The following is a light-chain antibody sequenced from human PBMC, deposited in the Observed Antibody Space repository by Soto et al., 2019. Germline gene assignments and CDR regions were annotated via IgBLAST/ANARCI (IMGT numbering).Light chain of an antibody. CDR1: QSVSSSY. CDR2: AAS. V-gene: IGKV3-20*01. J-gene: IGKJ1*01. Sequence: EIVLTQSPGTLSLSPGERATLSCRASQSVSSSYLAWYQQKPGQTPRLLIYAASSRATGIPDRFSGSGSGTDFTLTISRLEPEDFAVYYCLQYGSSPTWTFGQGTKVDIK. CDR3: LQYGSSPTWT.